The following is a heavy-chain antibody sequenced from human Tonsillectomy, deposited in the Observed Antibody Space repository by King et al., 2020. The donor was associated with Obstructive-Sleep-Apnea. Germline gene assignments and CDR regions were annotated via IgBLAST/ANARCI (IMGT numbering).Heavy chain of an antibody. CDR2: ISWNSDSR. D-gene: IGHD5-18*01. CDR3: AKDVNVDTSSWAFDI. Sequence: VQLVESGGGLVQPGRSLRLSCAASGFTFDDYDMHWVRQAPGKGLEWVSGISWNSDSRGYADSVKGRFTISRDNAKNSLYLQMNSLRAEDTALYYCAKDVNVDTSSWAFDIWGQGTMVTVSS. V-gene: IGHV3-9*01. J-gene: IGHJ3*02. CDR1: GFTFDDYD.